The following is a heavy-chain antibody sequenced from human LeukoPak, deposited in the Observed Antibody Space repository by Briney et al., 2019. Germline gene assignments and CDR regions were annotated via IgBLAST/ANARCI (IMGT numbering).Heavy chain of an antibody. Sequence: GGSLRLSCVVSGFTFSSHGVDWVRQAPGKGLEWVLSITTSNYTFYAESVKGRFTISRDNAKNSLYLQMTSLRAEDTAVYYCVREQARAGSFDYWGQGTLVTVSS. CDR1: GFTFSSHG. CDR3: VREQARAGSFDY. D-gene: IGHD6-19*01. V-gene: IGHV3-21*01. CDR2: ITTSNYT. J-gene: IGHJ4*02.